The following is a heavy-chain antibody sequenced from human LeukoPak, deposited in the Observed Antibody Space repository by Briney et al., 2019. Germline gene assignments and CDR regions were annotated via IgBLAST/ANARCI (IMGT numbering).Heavy chain of an antibody. CDR3: ARYRCSSTSCFVDY. Sequence: GGSLRLSCAASGFTFSSYAMHWVRQAPGKGLEWVAVISYDGSNKYYADSVKGRFTISRDNSKNTLYLQMNSLRAEDTAVYYCARYRCSSTSCFVDYWGQGTLVTVSS. CDR1: GFTFSSYA. D-gene: IGHD2-2*01. J-gene: IGHJ4*02. CDR2: ISYDGSNK. V-gene: IGHV3-30-3*01.